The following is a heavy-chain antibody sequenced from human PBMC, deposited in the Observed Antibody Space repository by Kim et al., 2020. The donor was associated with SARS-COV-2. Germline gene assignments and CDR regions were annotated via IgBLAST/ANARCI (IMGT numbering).Heavy chain of an antibody. Sequence: ASVKVSCKASSYTFTSYGISWVRQAPGQGLEWMGWISAYNGNTNYAQKLQGRVTMTTDTSTSTAYMELRSLRSDDTAVYYCARVTIFGVVSGAFDIWGQGTMVTVSS. CDR3: ARVTIFGVVSGAFDI. CDR2: ISAYNGNT. D-gene: IGHD3-3*01. CDR1: SYTFTSYG. V-gene: IGHV1-18*01. J-gene: IGHJ3*02.